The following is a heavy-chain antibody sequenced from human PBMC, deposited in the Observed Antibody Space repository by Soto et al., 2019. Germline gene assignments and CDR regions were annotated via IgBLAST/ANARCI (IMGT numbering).Heavy chain of an antibody. CDR1: GFTFSDYY. D-gene: IGHD5-12*01. CDR2: ISSSSSYT. Sequence: QVQLVESGGGLVKPGRSLRLSCAASGFTFSDYYMSWIRQAPGKGLEWVSYISSSSSYTNYADSVKGRFTISRDNAKNSLYLQMNSLRAEDTAVYYCARGNSGYDYFDYWGQGTLVTVSS. J-gene: IGHJ4*02. CDR3: ARGNSGYDYFDY. V-gene: IGHV3-11*05.